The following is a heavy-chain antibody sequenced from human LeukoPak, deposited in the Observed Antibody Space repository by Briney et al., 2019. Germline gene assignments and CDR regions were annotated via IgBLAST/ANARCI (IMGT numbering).Heavy chain of an antibody. CDR3: ASPTGVVDV. CDR1: GFTFDDYA. V-gene: IGHV3-9*01. CDR2: ISWNSGSI. D-gene: IGHD1-14*01. J-gene: IGHJ6*02. Sequence: GRSLRLSCAASGFTFDDYAMHWVRQAPGKGLEWVSGISWNSGSIGYADSVKGRFTISRDNAKNSLYLQMNSLRAEDTAVYYCASPTGVVDVWGQGTTVTVSS.